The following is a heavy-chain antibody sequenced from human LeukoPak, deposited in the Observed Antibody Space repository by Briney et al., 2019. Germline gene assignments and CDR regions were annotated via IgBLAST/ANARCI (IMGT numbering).Heavy chain of an antibody. J-gene: IGHJ4*02. CDR3: ALSRTLDY. CDR2: IKQDGSEK. Sequence: GGSLRLSCAASGFTFNSYRMSWVRQAPGKGLEWVANIKQDGSEKYYVDSVKGRFTISRDNAKNSLYLQMNSLRAEDTAVYYCALSRTLDYWGQGTLVTVSS. V-gene: IGHV3-7*01. CDR1: GFTFNSYR.